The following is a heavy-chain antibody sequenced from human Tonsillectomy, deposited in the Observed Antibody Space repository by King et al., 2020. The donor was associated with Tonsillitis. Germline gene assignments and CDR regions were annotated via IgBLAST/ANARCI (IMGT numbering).Heavy chain of an antibody. CDR2: IYYGGST. J-gene: IGHJ4*02. D-gene: IGHD6-13*01. V-gene: IGHV3-53*01. CDR1: GFIVSSNY. CDR3: ARDVAAAGFLWD. Sequence: VQLVESGGGLIQPGGPLRLSCAASGFIVSSNYMSWVRQAPGKGLEWVSIIYYGGSTYYADSVKGRFTISRDNSKNTLYLQMNSLRAEDTAVYYCARDVAAAGFLWDWGQGTLVTVSS.